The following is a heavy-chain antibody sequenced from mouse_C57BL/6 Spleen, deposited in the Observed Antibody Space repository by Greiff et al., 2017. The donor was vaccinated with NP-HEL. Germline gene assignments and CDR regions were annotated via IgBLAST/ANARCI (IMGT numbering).Heavy chain of an antibody. J-gene: IGHJ3*01. V-gene: IGHV5-17*01. CDR3: ASGDYYGSYFAY. CDR2: ISSGSSTI. D-gene: IGHD1-1*01. CDR1: GFTFSDYG. Sequence: EVKLMESGGGLVKPGGSLKLSCAASGFTFSDYGMHWVRQAPEKGLEWVAYISSGSSTIYYADTVKGRFTISRDNAKNTLFLQMTSLRSEDTAMYYCASGDYYGSYFAYWGQGTLVTVSA.